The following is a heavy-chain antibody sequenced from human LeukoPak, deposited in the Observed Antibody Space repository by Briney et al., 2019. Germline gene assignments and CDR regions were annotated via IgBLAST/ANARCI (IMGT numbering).Heavy chain of an antibody. Sequence: PSETLSLTCTVSGGSISSSSHYWGWIRQPPGKGLEWIGSMYYSGGTYYNPSLKSRVTISIDTSKNQFSLKLNSVTAADTAVYYCASRSSIWSGYQDTLYYFDSWGQGTLVTVSS. D-gene: IGHD3-3*01. V-gene: IGHV4-39*01. J-gene: IGHJ4*02. CDR3: ASRSSIWSGYQDTLYYFDS. CDR2: MYYSGGT. CDR1: GGSISSSSHY.